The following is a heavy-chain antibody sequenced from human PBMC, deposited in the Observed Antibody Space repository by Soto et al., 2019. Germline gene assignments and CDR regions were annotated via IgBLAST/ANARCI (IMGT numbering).Heavy chain of an antibody. D-gene: IGHD3-3*01. V-gene: IGHV4-59*01. CDR2: IYYSGST. Sequence: PSETLSLTCTVSGGSISSYYWSWIRQPPGKGLEWIGYIYYSGSTNYNPSLKSRVTISVDTSKNQFSLKLSSVTAADTAVYYCARDGGTIFGVVNDYYGMDVWGQGTTVTSP. CDR3: ARDGGTIFGVVNDYYGMDV. CDR1: GGSISSYY. J-gene: IGHJ6*02.